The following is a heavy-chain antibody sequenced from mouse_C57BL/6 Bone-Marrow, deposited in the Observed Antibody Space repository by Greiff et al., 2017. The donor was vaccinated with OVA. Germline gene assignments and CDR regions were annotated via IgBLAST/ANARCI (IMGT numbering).Heavy chain of an antibody. CDR3: ARFCCYGSADVGYYAMDY. J-gene: IGHJ4*01. V-gene: IGHV1-84*01. Sequence: VQLQQSGPELVKPGASVKISCKASGYTFTDYYINWVKQRPGQGLEWIGWIYPGSGNTKYNEKFKGKATLTVDTSSSTAYMQLSSLTSEDSAVYCCARFCCYGSADVGYYAMDYWGQGTSVTVSS. CDR1: GYTFTDYY. CDR2: IYPGSGNT. D-gene: IGHD1-1*01.